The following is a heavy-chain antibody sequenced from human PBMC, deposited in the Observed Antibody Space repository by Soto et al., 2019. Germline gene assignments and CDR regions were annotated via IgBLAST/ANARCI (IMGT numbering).Heavy chain of an antibody. Sequence: PGGSLRLSCAASGFTFSSYWMHWVRQAPGKGLVWVSRINSDGSSTSYADSVKGRFTISRDNAKNTLYLQMNSLRAEDTAVYYCARVGAYCTNGVCYTLELDYYYYYYMDVWGKGTTVNVS. V-gene: IGHV3-74*01. CDR1: GFTFSSYW. CDR3: ARVGAYCTNGVCYTLELDYYYYYYMDV. CDR2: INSDGSST. J-gene: IGHJ6*03. D-gene: IGHD2-8*01.